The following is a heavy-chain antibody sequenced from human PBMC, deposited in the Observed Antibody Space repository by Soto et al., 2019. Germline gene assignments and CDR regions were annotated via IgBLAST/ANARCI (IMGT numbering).Heavy chain of an antibody. D-gene: IGHD5-12*01. V-gene: IGHV3-23*01. J-gene: IGHJ4*02. CDR2: ISARGGSS. Sequence: DVQLLESGGGLVQPGGSLRLSCAASGFSFSSYAMVWVRQAPGKGLEWVAVISARGGSSYFADSVKGRFTLSRDNSKNVLSLEMTSLRAEDTAIYFCAKGSIEYSAAVDNWGQGTLVGVSS. CDR3: AKGSIEYSAAVDN. CDR1: GFSFSSYA.